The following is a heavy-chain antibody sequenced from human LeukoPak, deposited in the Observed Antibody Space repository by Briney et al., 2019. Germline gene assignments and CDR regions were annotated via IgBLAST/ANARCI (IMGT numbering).Heavy chain of an antibody. CDR1: GFTFRNYV. CDR2: TSSDLNVK. Sequence: GGSLRLSCAASGFTFRNYVIHWVRQAPGKGLEWVAVTSSDLNVKLYADSVKGRFTISRDNAKNTLYLQMNSLRAEDTAVYYCEATGVGGYWGQGTLVTVSS. J-gene: IGHJ4*02. CDR3: EATGVGGY. V-gene: IGHV3-30-3*01. D-gene: IGHD1-26*01.